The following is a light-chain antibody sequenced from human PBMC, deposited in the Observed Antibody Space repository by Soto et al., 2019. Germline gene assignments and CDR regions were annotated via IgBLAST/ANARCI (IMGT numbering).Light chain of an antibody. J-gene: IGLJ1*01. CDR2: EGS. CDR1: SSDVGSYNR. Sequence: QSALTQPASVSGSPGQSITISCTGTSSDVGSYNRVSWYQQHPGKAPKLMIYEGSKRPSGVSNRFSGSKSGNTASLTLSGLHAEDDFDHYCYSCAGSSTVAYVFGTGTKLTAL. CDR3: YSCAGSSTVAYV. V-gene: IGLV2-23*03.